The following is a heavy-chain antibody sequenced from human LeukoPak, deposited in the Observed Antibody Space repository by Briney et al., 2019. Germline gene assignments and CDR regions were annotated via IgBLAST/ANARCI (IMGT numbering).Heavy chain of an antibody. CDR1: GFTFSSFW. Sequence: GGSLRLSCAASGFTFSSFWMSWVRQAPGKGLECVANIDQDGSEKQSVDSVKGQVTISRDNAQNSLYLQMHSLRAEGTAVYYCTRAVGYFHDRRGYTSRAFDVWGQGTVVTVSP. D-gene: IGHD3-22*01. CDR3: TRAVGYFHDRRGYTSRAFDV. J-gene: IGHJ3*01. CDR2: IDQDGSEK. V-gene: IGHV3-7*03.